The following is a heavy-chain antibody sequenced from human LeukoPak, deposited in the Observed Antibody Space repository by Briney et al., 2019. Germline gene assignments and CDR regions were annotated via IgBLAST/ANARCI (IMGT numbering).Heavy chain of an antibody. D-gene: IGHD6-13*01. Sequence: HPGGSLRLSCAASGFTFSSYEMNWVRQAPGKGLEWVSYISSSGSTIYYADSVKGRFTISRDNAKNSLYLQMNSLRAEDTAVYYCARENVSSGSSSDYWGQGTLVTVSS. V-gene: IGHV3-48*03. CDR3: ARENVSSGSSSDY. CDR2: ISSSGSTI. J-gene: IGHJ4*02. CDR1: GFTFSSYE.